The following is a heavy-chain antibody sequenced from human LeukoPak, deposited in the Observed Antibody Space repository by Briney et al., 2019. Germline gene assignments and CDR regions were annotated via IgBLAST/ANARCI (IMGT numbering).Heavy chain of an antibody. Sequence: PSETLSLTCAVYGGSFSGYYWSWIRQPPGKGLEWIGEINHSGSTNYNPSLKSRVTISVDTSKNQFSLKLSSVTAADTAVYYCARYVGYCSGGSCYLSRGQYYFDYWGQGTLVTVSS. V-gene: IGHV4-34*01. CDR3: ARYVGYCSGGSCYLSRGQYYFDY. CDR2: INHSGST. CDR1: GGSFSGYY. J-gene: IGHJ4*02. D-gene: IGHD2-15*01.